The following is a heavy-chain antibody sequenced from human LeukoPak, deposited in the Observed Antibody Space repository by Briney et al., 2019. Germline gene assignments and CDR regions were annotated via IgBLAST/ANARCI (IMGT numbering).Heavy chain of an antibody. CDR1: GGTFSSYA. CDR2: IIPILGIA. CDR3: ARESIVVVPAATYYFDY. J-gene: IGHJ4*02. D-gene: IGHD2-2*01. V-gene: IGHV1-69*04. Sequence: SVKVCCKASGGTFSSYAISWVRQAPGQGVEWMGRIIPILGIANYAQKFQGRVTITADKSTSTAYMELSSLRSEDTAVYYCARESIVVVPAATYYFDYWGQGTLVTVSS.